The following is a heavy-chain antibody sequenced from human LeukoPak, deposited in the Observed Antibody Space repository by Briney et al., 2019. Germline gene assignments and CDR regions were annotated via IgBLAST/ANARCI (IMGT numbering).Heavy chain of an antibody. Sequence: GGALRLSGAASGVTCRSYWMSWVRQAPGKGLEWVSYIGVSSSLVRYADSVTGRFTLSRDNAKNSLYLQMASLRAEDPAMYYCARVHWSPPSYWGPGTLVPVSS. J-gene: IGHJ4*02. CDR3: ARVHWSPPSY. CDR1: GVTCRSYW. CDR2: IGVSSSLV. D-gene: IGHD2-8*02. V-gene: IGHV3-48*01.